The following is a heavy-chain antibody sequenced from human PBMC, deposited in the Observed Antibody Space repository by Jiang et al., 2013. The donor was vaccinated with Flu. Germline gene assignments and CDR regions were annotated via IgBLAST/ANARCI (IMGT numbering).Heavy chain of an antibody. CDR3: ARRPYCTNGVCSWGYYFDY. CDR2: IYYSGST. J-gene: IGHJ4*02. Sequence: GPGLVKPSETLSLTCTVSGGSISSTTHYWGWIRQPPGKGLEWIGSIYYSGSTYYNPSLKSRVTISVDTSKNQFSLKLSSVTAADTAVYYCARRPYCTNGVCSWGYYFDYWGQGTLVTVSS. D-gene: IGHD2-8*01. V-gene: IGHV4-39*01. CDR1: GGSISSTTHY.